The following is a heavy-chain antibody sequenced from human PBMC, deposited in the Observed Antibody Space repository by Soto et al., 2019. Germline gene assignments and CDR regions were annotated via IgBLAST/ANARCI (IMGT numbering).Heavy chain of an antibody. V-gene: IGHV3-23*01. D-gene: IGHD6-19*01. CDR1: GFTFSSYA. CDR2: ISGSGGST. CDR3: AKDYAVAGYYYYYYGMDG. Sequence: PGGSLRLSCAASGFTFSSYAMSWVRQAPGKGLEWVSAISGSGGSTYYADSVKGRFTISRDNSKNTLYLQMNSLRAEDTAVYYCAKDYAVAGYYYYYYGMDGWGQGTTVTVSS. J-gene: IGHJ6*02.